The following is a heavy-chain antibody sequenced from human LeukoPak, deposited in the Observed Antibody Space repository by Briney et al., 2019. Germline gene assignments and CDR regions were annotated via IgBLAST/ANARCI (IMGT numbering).Heavy chain of an antibody. CDR2: ISSSSSYI. D-gene: IGHD3-10*01. J-gene: IGHJ4*02. V-gene: IGHV3-21*01. CDR3: ARDKTVWFGELFFDY. CDR1: GFTFSSYG. Sequence: SGGSLRLSCAASGFTFSSYGMHWVRQAPGKGLEWVSSISSSSSYIYYADSVKGRFTISRDNAKNSLYLQMNSLRAEDTAVYYCARDKTVWFGELFFDYWGQGTLVTVSS.